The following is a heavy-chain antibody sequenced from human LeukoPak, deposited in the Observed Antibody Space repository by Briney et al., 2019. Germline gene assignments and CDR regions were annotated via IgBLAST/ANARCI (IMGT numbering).Heavy chain of an antibody. V-gene: IGHV7-4-1*02. CDR2: INTNTGNP. D-gene: IGHD2-15*01. CDR1: GYTFTSYA. J-gene: IGHJ6*02. Sequence: ASVNVSCKASGYTFTSYAMNWVRQAPGQGLEWMGWINTNTGNPTYAQGFTGRFVFSLDTSVSTAYLQISSLKAEDTAVYYCARDGDIVVVENYYGMDVWGQGTTVTVSS. CDR3: ARDGDIVVVENYYGMDV.